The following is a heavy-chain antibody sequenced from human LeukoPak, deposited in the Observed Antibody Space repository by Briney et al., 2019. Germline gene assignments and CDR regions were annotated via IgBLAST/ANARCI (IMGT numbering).Heavy chain of an antibody. CDR1: GYTFTGYY. V-gene: IGHV1-2*02. CDR2: INPNSGGT. Sequence: GASVKVSCKASGYTFTGYYMHWVRQAPGQGLEWMGWINPNSGGTNYAQKFQGRVTMTRDTSISTAYMELSSLRSEDTAVYYCARGKWLVSKLFDYWGQGTLVTVSS. J-gene: IGHJ4*02. CDR3: ARGKWLVSKLFDY. D-gene: IGHD6-19*01.